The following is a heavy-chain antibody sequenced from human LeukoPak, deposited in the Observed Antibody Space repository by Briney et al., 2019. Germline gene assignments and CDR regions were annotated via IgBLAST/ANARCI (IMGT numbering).Heavy chain of an antibody. J-gene: IGHJ6*03. CDR2: MKEDGIEK. Sequence: PGGSLRLSCAASGITLSSYWMGWVRQAPGKGLEWVANMKEDGIEKYYVDSVKGRFTISRDNAKNSLYLQMNSLRVEDTAVYYCARELNYYQYMDVWGKGTTVTVSS. CDR1: GITLSSYW. CDR3: ARELNYYQYMDV. V-gene: IGHV3-7*01.